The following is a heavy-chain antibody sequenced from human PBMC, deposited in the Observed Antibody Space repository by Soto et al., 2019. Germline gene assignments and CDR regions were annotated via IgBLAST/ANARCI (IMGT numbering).Heavy chain of an antibody. CDR2: IVGGSGNT. Sequence: MQLVQSVPEVKKPGTSVKVSCKASGFTFSTSAVQWVRQARGQRPEWMGWIVGGSGNTNYAQNSKERVIITRDMSTSTVYMELSSLTSEDTAVYFCAARRSGVYAMDVWGQGTTVTVSS. D-gene: IGHD3-3*01. CDR3: AARRSGVYAMDV. J-gene: IGHJ6*02. V-gene: IGHV1-58*01. CDR1: GFTFSTSA.